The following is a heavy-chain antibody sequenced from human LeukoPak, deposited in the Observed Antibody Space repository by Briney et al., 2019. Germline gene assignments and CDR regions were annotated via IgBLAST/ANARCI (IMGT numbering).Heavy chain of an antibody. CDR3: ARDRGYCSGGSCYPFDY. Sequence: SETLSLTCTVSGGSISSYYWSWIRQPPGKGLEWIGYIYYSGCTNYNPSLKSRVTISVDTSKNQFSLKLSSVTAADTAVYYCARDRGYCSGGSCYPFDYWGQGTLVTVSS. CDR2: IYYSGCT. J-gene: IGHJ4*02. CDR1: GGSISSYY. V-gene: IGHV4-59*01. D-gene: IGHD2-15*01.